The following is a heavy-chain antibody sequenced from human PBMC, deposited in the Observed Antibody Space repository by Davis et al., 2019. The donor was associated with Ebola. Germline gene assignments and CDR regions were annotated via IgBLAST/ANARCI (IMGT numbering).Heavy chain of an antibody. Sequence: MPSETLSLTCTVSGGSTSSSSYYWGWIRQPPGQGLEWIGTVYHSGNPYYNPSLESRVTIVVDTSKNQFSLKLSSVTAADTAVYYCARGMTTVTTFLYYYYGMDVWGQGTTVSVSS. CDR3: ARGMTTVTTFLYYYYGMDV. J-gene: IGHJ6*02. CDR2: VYHSGNP. CDR1: GGSTSSSSYY. D-gene: IGHD4-17*01. V-gene: IGHV4-39*01.